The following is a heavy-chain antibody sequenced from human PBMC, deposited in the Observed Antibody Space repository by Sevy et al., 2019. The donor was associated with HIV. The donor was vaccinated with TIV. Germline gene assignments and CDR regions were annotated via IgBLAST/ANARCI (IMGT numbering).Heavy chain of an antibody. J-gene: IGHJ6*02. CDR1: GFIFSNYA. V-gene: IGHV3-23*01. D-gene: IGHD2-2*01. CDR3: AEEVVVLAAAVLIADYYYGMDV. CDR2: TSGSGGST. Sequence: GGSLRLSCAVSGFIFSNYALNWVRQAPGKGLEWVSATSGSGGSTYYADSVKGRFTISRDNSKNTLYLQMNSLRAEDETVYYCAEEVVVLAAAVLIADYYYGMDVWGQGTTVTVSS.